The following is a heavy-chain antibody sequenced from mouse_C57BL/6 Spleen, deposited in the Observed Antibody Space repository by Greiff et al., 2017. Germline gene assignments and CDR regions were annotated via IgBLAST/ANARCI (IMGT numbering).Heavy chain of an antibody. CDR1: GYSFTGYY. V-gene: IGHV1-42*01. CDR3: ARRGSSLDY. Sequence: VHVKQSGPELVKPGASVKISCKASGYSFTGYYMNWVKQSPEKSLEWIGEINPSTGGTTYNQKFKAKATLTVDKSSSTAYMQLKGLTSEDSAVYYCARRGSSLDYWGQGTTLTVSS. D-gene: IGHD1-1*01. J-gene: IGHJ2*01. CDR2: INPSTGGT.